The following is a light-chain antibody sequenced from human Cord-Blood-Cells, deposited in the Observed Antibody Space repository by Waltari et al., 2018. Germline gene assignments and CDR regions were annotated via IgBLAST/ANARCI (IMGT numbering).Light chain of an antibody. V-gene: IGLV2-14*01. CDR3: SSYTSSSTLV. Sequence: QSALTQPDSVSGSPGQSITISCTGASSDVGGYNYVPWYQQHPGKAPKLMIYDVSKRPSGVSNRFSGSKSGNTASLTISGLQAEDEADYYCSSYTSSSTLVFGGGTKLTVL. CDR2: DVS. CDR1: SSDVGGYNY. J-gene: IGLJ2*01.